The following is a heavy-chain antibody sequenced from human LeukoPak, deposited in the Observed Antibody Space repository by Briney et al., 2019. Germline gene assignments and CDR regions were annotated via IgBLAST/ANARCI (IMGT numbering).Heavy chain of an antibody. CDR1: RFTFSSSA. V-gene: IGHV3-72*01. D-gene: IGHD1-26*01. J-gene: IGHJ5*02. CDR2: TRNKANSYTT. CDR3: GRSGRYRPSDL. Sequence: SGGSLRLSCAASRFTFSSSAMSWVRQAPGKGLEWVGRTRNKANSYTTEYAASVKGRFTISRDDPKNLLYLQMNSLKSEDTAVYYCGRSGRYRPSDLWGQGTLVTVSS.